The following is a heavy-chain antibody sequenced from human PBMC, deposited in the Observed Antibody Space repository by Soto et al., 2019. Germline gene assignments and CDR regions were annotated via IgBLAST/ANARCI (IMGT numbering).Heavy chain of an antibody. CDR2: IKSKTDGGTI. V-gene: IGHV3-15*01. CDR1: GFTFINAW. CDR3: TTDLFDGETYDSSGYHYPSDAFDI. J-gene: IGHJ3*02. D-gene: IGHD3-22*01. Sequence: GSLRLSCAASGFTFINAWMNWVRQAPGKGLEWVGRIKSKTDGGTIDYAAPVKGRFTISRDDSKNTLYLQMNSLKTEDTAVYYCTTDLFDGETYDSSGYHYPSDAFDIWGQGTMVTVSS.